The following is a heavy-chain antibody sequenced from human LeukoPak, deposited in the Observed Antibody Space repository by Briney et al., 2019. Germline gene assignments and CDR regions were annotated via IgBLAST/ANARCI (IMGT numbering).Heavy chain of an antibody. CDR2: ISYDGSNK. CDR1: GFTFSSYA. CDR3: AREHSIAAAGTKWFDP. J-gene: IGHJ5*02. D-gene: IGHD6-13*01. Sequence: GRSLRLSCAASGFTFSSYAMHWVRQAPGKGLEWVAVISYDGSNKYYADSVKGRFTISRDNSKNTLYLQMNSLRAEDTAVYYCAREHSIAAAGTKWFDPWGQGTLVTVSS. V-gene: IGHV3-30-3*01.